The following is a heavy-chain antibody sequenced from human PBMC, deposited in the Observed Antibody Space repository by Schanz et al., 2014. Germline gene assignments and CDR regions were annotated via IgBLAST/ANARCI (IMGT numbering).Heavy chain of an antibody. Sequence: VHLLDSGGGLVQPGGSLRLSCAASGFTFSTHAMHWVRQAPGKGLEWVALVSSDGNNDYYTDSVKGRFTMSRDNAKNAVFLQMNRLKAEDAAVYYCVRDSFFAFDYWGQGTLVTVSS. V-gene: IGHV3-30*03. CDR1: GFTFSTHA. J-gene: IGHJ4*02. CDR2: VSSDGNND. D-gene: IGHD3-3*01. CDR3: VRDSFFAFDY.